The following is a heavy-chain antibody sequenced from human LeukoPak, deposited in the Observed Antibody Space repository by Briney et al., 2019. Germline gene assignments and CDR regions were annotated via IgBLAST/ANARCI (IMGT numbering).Heavy chain of an antibody. Sequence: ASVKVSCKASGYTFTGYYMHWVRQAPGQGLEWMGWINPNSGGTNYAQKFQGRVTMTRDTSISTAYMELSRLRSDDTAVYYCARDQYCSSTSCEDYWGQGTLVTVSS. J-gene: IGHJ4*02. CDR1: GYTFTGYY. V-gene: IGHV1-2*02. D-gene: IGHD2-2*01. CDR3: ARDQYCSSTSCEDY. CDR2: INPNSGGT.